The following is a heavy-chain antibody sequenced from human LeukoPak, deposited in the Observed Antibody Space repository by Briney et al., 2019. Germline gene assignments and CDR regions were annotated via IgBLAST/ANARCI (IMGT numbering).Heavy chain of an antibody. J-gene: IGHJ4*02. CDR2: IRYDGSNK. D-gene: IGHD6-6*01. V-gene: IGHV3-30*02. CDR3: ARKTSSSSGLDY. CDR1: GFTFSSYG. Sequence: GGSLRLSCAASGFTFSSYGMHWVRQAPGKGLEWVAFIRYDGSNKYYADSVKGRFTISRDNSKNTLYLQMNSLRAEDTAVYYCARKTSSSSGLDYWGQGTLVTVSS.